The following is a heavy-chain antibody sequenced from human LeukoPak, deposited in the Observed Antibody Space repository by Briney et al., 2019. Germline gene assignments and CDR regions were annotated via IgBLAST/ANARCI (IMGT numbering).Heavy chain of an antibody. Sequence: ASVKVSCKVSGYTLTEISMHWVRHAPGKGLGWMGGFDPEDGVTIYAQKFQGRVTMTEDTSTDTAYMELSSLRSEDTAVYYCATATMVRGVIISNWFDPWGQGTLVTVSS. V-gene: IGHV1-24*01. CDR1: GYTLTEIS. J-gene: IGHJ5*02. CDR3: ATATMVRGVIISNWFDP. D-gene: IGHD3-10*01. CDR2: FDPEDGVT.